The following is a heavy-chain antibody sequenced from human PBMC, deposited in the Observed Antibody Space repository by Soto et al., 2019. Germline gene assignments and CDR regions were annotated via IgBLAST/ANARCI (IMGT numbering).Heavy chain of an antibody. V-gene: IGHV5-51*01. CDR3: ASDAGYSYGPFDY. D-gene: IGHD5-18*01. J-gene: IGHJ4*02. Sequence: GESLKISCKGSGYSFTSYWIGWVRQMPGKGLEWMGIIYPGDSDTRYSPSFQGQVTISRDNAKNSLYLQMNSLRDEDTAVYYCASDAGYSYGPFDYWGQGTLVTVSS. CDR2: IYPGDSDT. CDR1: GYSFTSYW.